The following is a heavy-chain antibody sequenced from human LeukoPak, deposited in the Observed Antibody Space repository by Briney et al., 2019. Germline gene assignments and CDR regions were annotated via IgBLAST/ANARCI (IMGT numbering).Heavy chain of an antibody. CDR3: AKDGGGVAGEGFDY. CDR1: GFTFSSYG. V-gene: IGHV3-30*18. Sequence: GRSLRLSCAASGFTFSSYGMHWVRQAPGKGLEWVAVISYDGSNKYYADSVKDRFTISRDNSKNTLYLQVNSLRAEDTAVYYCAKDGGGVAGEGFDYWGQGTLVTVSS. J-gene: IGHJ4*02. D-gene: IGHD6-19*01. CDR2: ISYDGSNK.